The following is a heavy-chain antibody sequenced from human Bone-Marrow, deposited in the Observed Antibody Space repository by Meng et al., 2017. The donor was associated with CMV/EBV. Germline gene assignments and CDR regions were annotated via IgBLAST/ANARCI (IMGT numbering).Heavy chain of an antibody. CDR1: GFTFSSNP. Sequence: GGSLRLSCAASGFTFSSNPMHWVRQAPGKGLEWVAFISFDGKDKFYANSVKGRFTISRDNSKSTLYVQMNSLRVEDTAVYYCARAPAVGFWGAYYRDYFYYGMDVWGQGTTVTVSS. D-gene: IGHD3-3*01. J-gene: IGHJ6*02. CDR2: ISFDGKDK. V-gene: IGHV3-30*04. CDR3: ARAPAVGFWGAYYRDYFYYGMDV.